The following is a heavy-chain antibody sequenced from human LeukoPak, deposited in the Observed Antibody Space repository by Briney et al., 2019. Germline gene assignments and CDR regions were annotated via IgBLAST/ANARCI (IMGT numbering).Heavy chain of an antibody. J-gene: IGHJ5*02. Sequence: GASVKVSCKASGYTFTSYAMHWVRQAPGQRLEWMGWINAGNGNTKYSQKFQGRVTITRDSSASTAYMELSSLRSEDTAVYYCARAGYSGYDYWFDPWGQGTLVTVS. V-gene: IGHV1-3*01. CDR1: GYTFTSYA. D-gene: IGHD5-12*01. CDR3: ARAGYSGYDYWFDP. CDR2: INAGNGNT.